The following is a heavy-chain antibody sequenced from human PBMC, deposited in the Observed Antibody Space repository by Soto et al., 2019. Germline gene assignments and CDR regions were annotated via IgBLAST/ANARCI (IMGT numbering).Heavy chain of an antibody. CDR1: GFTFTSSA. CDR2: IVVGSGNT. CDR3: AGEARNYYYYGMDV. V-gene: IGHV1-58*01. Sequence: ASVKVSCKASGFTFTSSAVQWVRQARGQRLEWIGWIVVGSGNTNYAQKFQERVTITREMSTSTAYMELSSLRSKDTAVYYCAGEARNYYYYGMDVWGQGTTVTVSS. J-gene: IGHJ6*02. D-gene: IGHD1-26*01.